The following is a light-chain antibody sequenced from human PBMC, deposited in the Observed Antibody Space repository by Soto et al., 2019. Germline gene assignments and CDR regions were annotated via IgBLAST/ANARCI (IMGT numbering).Light chain of an antibody. J-gene: IGKJ1*01. Sequence: DLQMAQSPSSLSASVGDRVTITCRASQSIGNHLNWYQQKPGKAPKLLIYAASRLESGVPSRFSGGGSGTDFTLTISSLQPEDFATYYCQQSYSTFGQGTKVEFK. CDR2: AAS. CDR1: QSIGNH. V-gene: IGKV1-39*01. CDR3: QQSYST.